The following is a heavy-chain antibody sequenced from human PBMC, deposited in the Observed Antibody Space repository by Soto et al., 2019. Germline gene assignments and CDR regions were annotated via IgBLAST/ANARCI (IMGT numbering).Heavy chain of an antibody. CDR2: INPSGDST. V-gene: IGHV1-46*01. J-gene: IGHJ3*02. CDR3: ASPNWAGQDAFDI. D-gene: IGHD1-1*01. Sequence: ASVKVSCKASGYTFTNYYVHWVRQAPGEGLEWMGMINPSGDSTTYAQKFQGRVTVTRDTSTSTVYMELSTLRSEDTAVYYCASPNWAGQDAFDIWGQGTMVTVSS. CDR1: GYTFTNYY.